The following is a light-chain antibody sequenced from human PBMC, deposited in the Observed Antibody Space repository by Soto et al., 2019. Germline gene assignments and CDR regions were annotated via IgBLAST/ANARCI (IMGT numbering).Light chain of an antibody. CDR3: QQYNNWPRGT. V-gene: IGKV3-15*01. Sequence: EIVMTQSPATLSVSPGERATLSCRASQSVSNNLAWYQQKPGQAPRLLIYGASTRATGIPARFSGSGSGTEFPRTISSLQSEDFAVYYSQQYNNWPRGTFGGGTKVEIK. CDR1: QSVSNN. J-gene: IGKJ4*01. CDR2: GAS.